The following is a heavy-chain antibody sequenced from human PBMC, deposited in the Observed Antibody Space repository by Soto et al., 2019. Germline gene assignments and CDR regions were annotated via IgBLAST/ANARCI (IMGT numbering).Heavy chain of an antibody. CDR2: LGGDGNT. Sequence: EVQLLESGGDLVQPGGSLRLSCAASGFIFGTNAMAWVRQAPGKGLEWVSALGGDGNTYYTDSVKGRSTISRDNSKNILNMQMNSLRAGGTAVYYCAKTFAYARSRGYSPWAFEYWGQGTLVTVSS. J-gene: IGHJ4*02. D-gene: IGHD3-22*01. CDR3: AKTFAYARSRGYSPWAFEY. V-gene: IGHV3-23*01. CDR1: GFIFGTNA.